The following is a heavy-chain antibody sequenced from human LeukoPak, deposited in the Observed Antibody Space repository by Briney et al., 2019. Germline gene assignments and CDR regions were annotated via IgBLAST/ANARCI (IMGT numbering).Heavy chain of an antibody. D-gene: IGHD3-3*01. J-gene: IGHJ4*02. Sequence: GGSLRLSCAASGFTFSSYAMSWVRQAPGKGLEWVSAISGSGGSTYYADSVKGRFTISRDNSKNTLYLQMNSLRAEDTAVYYCAKGDDFWSGYYWFDYWGQGTLVTVSS. V-gene: IGHV3-23*01. CDR1: GFTFSSYA. CDR2: ISGSGGST. CDR3: AKGDDFWSGYYWFDY.